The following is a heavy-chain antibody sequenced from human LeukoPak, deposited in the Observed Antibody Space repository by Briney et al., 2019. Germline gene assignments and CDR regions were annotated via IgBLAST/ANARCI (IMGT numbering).Heavy chain of an antibody. D-gene: IGHD1-14*01. V-gene: IGHV3-66*01. Sequence: GGSLRLSCAASGFTVSSNYMSLVRQAPGKGLEWVSVIYSGGSTYYADSVKGRFTISRDNSKNTLYLQMNSLKAEDTAVYYCARGDRYLGFDYWGQGTLVTVSS. CDR3: ARGDRYLGFDY. J-gene: IGHJ4*02. CDR2: IYSGGST. CDR1: GFTVSSNY.